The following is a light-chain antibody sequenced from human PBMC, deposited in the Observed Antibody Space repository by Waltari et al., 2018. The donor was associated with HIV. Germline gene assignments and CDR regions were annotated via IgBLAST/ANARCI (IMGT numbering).Light chain of an antibody. J-gene: IGLJ3*02. Sequence: QSALTQPASVSGSPGQSITISCTATSSDVGGYNYVPWYQQHPGKAPKLMIYEVSNRPSGVSNRFSGSKSGNTASLTISGLQAEDEADYYCSSYTSSSTRVFGGGTNLTVL. V-gene: IGLV2-14*01. CDR2: EVS. CDR3: SSYTSSSTRV. CDR1: SSDVGGYNY.